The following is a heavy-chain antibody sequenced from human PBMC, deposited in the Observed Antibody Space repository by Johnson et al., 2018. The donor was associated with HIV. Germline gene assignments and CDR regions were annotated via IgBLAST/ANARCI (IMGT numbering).Heavy chain of an antibody. V-gene: IGHV3-23*04. Sequence: VQLVESGGGLVQPGGSLRLSCAASGFTLSSYWMHWVRQAPGKGLEWVSLITGSGSNTYYADSVKGRFTISRDNSKNTLFVQMNNLRAEDTAVYYCAKGFRNEILTGYGRPAFDFWGQGTMVAVSS. J-gene: IGHJ3*01. CDR3: AKGFRNEILTGYGRPAFDF. CDR1: GFTLSSYW. D-gene: IGHD3-9*01. CDR2: ITGSGSNT.